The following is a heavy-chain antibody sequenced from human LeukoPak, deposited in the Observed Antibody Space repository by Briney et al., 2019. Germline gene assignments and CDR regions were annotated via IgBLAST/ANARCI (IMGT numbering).Heavy chain of an antibody. CDR3: ATTSRSTYYFDS. CDR2: INSDGTIT. CDR1: GFXFSSYW. D-gene: IGHD2-2*02. V-gene: IGHV3-74*01. Sequence: PGGSLRLSCAASGFXFSSYWIHWVRQAPGKGLMWVSHINSDGTITAYTDSVKGRFTISRDNAKNTLYLQMNSLRAEDTAVYYCATTSRSTYYFDSWGQGTLVTVSS. J-gene: IGHJ4*02.